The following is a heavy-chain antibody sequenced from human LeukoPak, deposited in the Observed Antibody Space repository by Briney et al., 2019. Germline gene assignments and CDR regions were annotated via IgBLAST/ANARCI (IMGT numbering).Heavy chain of an antibody. D-gene: IGHD3-3*01. CDR1: GFTLSSYW. CDR3: TRDWRNGGMDV. V-gene: IGHV3-74*01. CDR2: ADGDGGTT. Sequence: PGGSLRHSCAASGFTLSSYWMHWVRHAPGKGLALVSGADGDGGTTTYADSAKGRFTISRDNAKNTLYLQMNSLKAEDTAVYYCTRDWRNGGMDVWGQGTTVTVSS. J-gene: IGHJ6*02.